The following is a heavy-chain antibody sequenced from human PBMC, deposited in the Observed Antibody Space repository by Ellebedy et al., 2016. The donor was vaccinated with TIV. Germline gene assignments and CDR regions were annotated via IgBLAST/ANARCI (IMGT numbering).Heavy chain of an antibody. CDR2: ISGSGGST. V-gene: IGHV3-23*01. Sequence: GESLKISCAASGFTFSSYSMNWVRQAPGKGLEWVSAISGSGGSTYYADSVKGRFTISRDNSKNTLYLQMNSLRAEDTAVYYCAKGDQQQLDRNLYYYYYYMDVWGKGTTVTVSS. CDR1: GFTFSSYS. CDR3: AKGDQQQLDRNLYYYYYYMDV. J-gene: IGHJ6*03. D-gene: IGHD6-13*01.